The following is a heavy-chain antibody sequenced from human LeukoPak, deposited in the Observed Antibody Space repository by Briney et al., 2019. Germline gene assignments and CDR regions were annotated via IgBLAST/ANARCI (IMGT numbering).Heavy chain of an antibody. D-gene: IGHD3-3*01. CDR2: IYYSGST. CDR3: ATLRFLEWLSPKVPWFDP. CDR1: GGSISSGGYY. J-gene: IGHJ5*02. Sequence: PSETLSLTCTVSGGSISSGGYYWSWIRQHLGKGLEWIGYIYYSGSTYYNPSLKSRVTISVDTSKNQFSLKLSSVTAADTAVYYCATLRFLEWLSPKVPWFDPWGQGTLVTVSS. V-gene: IGHV4-31*03.